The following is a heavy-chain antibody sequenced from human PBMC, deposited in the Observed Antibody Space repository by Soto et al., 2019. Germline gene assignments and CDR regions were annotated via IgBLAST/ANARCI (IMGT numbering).Heavy chain of an antibody. D-gene: IGHD3-22*01. V-gene: IGHV1-46*03. J-gene: IGHJ4*02. Sequence: ASVKVSCKASGYTFTSYYMHWVRQAPGQGLEWMGIINPSGGSTSYAQKFQGRVTMTRDTSTSTVYMELSSLRSEDTAVYYCARVPFPHYDDSSGSQGPFDYWGQGTLVTVSS. CDR1: GYTFTSYY. CDR2: INPSGGST. CDR3: ARVPFPHYDDSSGSQGPFDY.